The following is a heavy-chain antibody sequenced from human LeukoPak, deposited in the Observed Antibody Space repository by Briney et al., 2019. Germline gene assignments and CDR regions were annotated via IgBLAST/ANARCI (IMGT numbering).Heavy chain of an antibody. CDR2: INHSGST. V-gene: IGHV4-34*01. CDR3: ASTQKGYCSGGSCTYYYYMDV. J-gene: IGHJ6*03. D-gene: IGHD2-15*01. Sequence: SETLSLTCAVYGGSFSGYYWSWIRQPPGKGREWIGEINHSGSTNYNPSLKSRVTISVDTSKNQFSLKLSSVTAADTAVYYCASTQKGYCSGGSCTYYYYMDVWGKGTTVTVSS. CDR1: GGSFSGYY.